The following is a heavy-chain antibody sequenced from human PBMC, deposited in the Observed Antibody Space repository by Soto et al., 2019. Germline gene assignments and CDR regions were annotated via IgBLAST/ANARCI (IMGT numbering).Heavy chain of an antibody. D-gene: IGHD3-9*01. V-gene: IGHV2-5*02. CDR3: APSPYYDILTGYYTTRTPCFDY. CDR1: GFSLSTSGVG. J-gene: IGHJ4*02. CDR2: IYWDDDK. Sequence: QITLKESGPTLVKPTQTLTLTCTFSGFSLSTSGVGVGWIRQPPGKALEWLALIYWDDDKRYSPSLKSRLTTTKDTSKNPGVLTMTNMDPVDTATYYCAPSPYYDILTGYYTTRTPCFDYWGQGTLVTVSS.